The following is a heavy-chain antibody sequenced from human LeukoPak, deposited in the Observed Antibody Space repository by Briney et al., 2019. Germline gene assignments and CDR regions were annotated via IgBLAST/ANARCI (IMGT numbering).Heavy chain of an antibody. CDR1: GFSVSNNY. J-gene: IGHJ5*02. V-gene: IGHV3-53*01. D-gene: IGHD2-21*01. Sequence: GGSLRLSCAASGFSVSNNYMSWVRRAAGKGLEWVALIYSGGSTYYADSVKGGFTISRDNSKNTLHLQMNSLRAEDTAVYYCVRNSGELGAWGQGTLVTVSS. CDR3: VRNSGELGA. CDR2: IYSGGST.